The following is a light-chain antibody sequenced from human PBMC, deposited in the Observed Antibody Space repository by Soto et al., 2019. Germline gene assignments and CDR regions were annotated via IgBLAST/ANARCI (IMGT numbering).Light chain of an antibody. CDR3: QQSSNWPLT. Sequence: DIVMTQSPATLSVSLGDRATLSCRASQSVSSNLAWYQLKPGQAPRLLLYGASTRATGIPARFSGSGSGTEFTLTISALEFEDFAVYYCQQSSNWPLTFGPGTKVDI. CDR1: QSVSSN. J-gene: IGKJ3*01. V-gene: IGKV3-15*01. CDR2: GAS.